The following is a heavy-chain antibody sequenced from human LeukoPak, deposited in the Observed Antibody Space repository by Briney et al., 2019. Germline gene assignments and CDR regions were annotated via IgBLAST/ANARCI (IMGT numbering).Heavy chain of an antibody. D-gene: IGHD1-26*01. J-gene: IGHJ4*02. CDR2: INPNSGGT. V-gene: IGHV1-2*06. CDR3: ARTKTSGSQLLIYFDY. Sequence: ASVKVSCKASGYTFTGYYMHWVRQAPGQGLEWMGRINPNSGGTNYAQKFQGRVTMTRDTSISTAYMELSRLRSDDTAVYYCARTKTSGSQLLIYFDYWGQGTLVTVSS. CDR1: GYTFTGYY.